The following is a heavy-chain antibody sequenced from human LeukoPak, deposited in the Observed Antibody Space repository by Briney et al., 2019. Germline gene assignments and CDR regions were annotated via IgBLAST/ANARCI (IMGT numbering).Heavy chain of an antibody. V-gene: IGHV4-59*01. CDR1: GGSISSYY. Sequence: SETLSLTCTVSGGSISSYYWSWIRRPPGKGLEWIGYIYYSGSTNYNPSLKSRVTISVDTSKNQFSLKLSSVTAADTAVYYCARVALRNYFDYWGQGTLVTVSS. CDR2: IYYSGST. CDR3: ARVALRNYFDY. J-gene: IGHJ4*02.